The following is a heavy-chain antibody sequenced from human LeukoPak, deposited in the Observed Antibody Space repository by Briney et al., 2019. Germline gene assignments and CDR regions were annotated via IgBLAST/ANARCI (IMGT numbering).Heavy chain of an antibody. Sequence: GGSLRLSCAASGFTFSSYEMNWVRQAPGKGLEWVSYISSSGSTIYYADSVKGRFTISRDNSRNTLHLQMNSLRAEDTALYYCARGGDCTNGVCYLSFYYYYYMGVWGKGATVIVSS. CDR1: GFTFSSYE. CDR2: ISSSGSTI. CDR3: ARGGDCTNGVCYLSFYYYYYMGV. V-gene: IGHV3-48*03. D-gene: IGHD2-8*01. J-gene: IGHJ6*03.